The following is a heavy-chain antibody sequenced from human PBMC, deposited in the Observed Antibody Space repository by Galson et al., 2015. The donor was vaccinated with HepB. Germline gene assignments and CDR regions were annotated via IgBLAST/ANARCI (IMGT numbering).Heavy chain of an antibody. CDR3: ARATSYGDSSLCY. J-gene: IGHJ4*02. D-gene: IGHD4-17*01. CDR1: GYTFPNYG. Sequence: SVKVSCKASGYTFPNYGISWVRQAPGQGLEWMGRISSYHGNTDYAQKLQGRVTMTTDTSTSTVYMELRSLRSDDTAVYYCARATSYGDSSLCYWGQGTLVTVSS. CDR2: ISSYHGNT. V-gene: IGHV1-18*01.